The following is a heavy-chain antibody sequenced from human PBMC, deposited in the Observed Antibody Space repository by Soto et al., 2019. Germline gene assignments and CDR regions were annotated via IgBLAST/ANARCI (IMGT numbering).Heavy chain of an antibody. D-gene: IGHD6-19*01. J-gene: IGHJ6*02. CDR2: ISDDGSNK. Sequence: QVQLVESGGGVVQPGRSLRLSCAASGFTFSSYGMHWVRQAPGKGLQWVAVISDDGSNKYHADCVKGRFTISRDKSKNKLYLHMNSLRAEDAALYFCENDRVPTRAYSSGSDAYYGMHVWGQGNTVNVSS. CDR1: GFTFSSYG. V-gene: IGHV3-30*18. CDR3: ENDRVPTRAYSSGSDAYYGMHV.